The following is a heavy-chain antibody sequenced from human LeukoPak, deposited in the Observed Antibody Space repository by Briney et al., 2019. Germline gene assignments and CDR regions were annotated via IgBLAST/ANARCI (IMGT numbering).Heavy chain of an antibody. CDR2: IIPIFGTA. CDR3: ARGPMIVVVHNEVYFQH. Sequence: SVKVSCKASGGTFSSYAISWVRQAPGQGLEWMGRIIPIFGTANYAQKFQGRVTITTDESTSTAYMELSSLRSEDTAVYYCARGPMIVVVHNEVYFQHWGQGTLVTVSS. V-gene: IGHV1-69*05. J-gene: IGHJ1*01. CDR1: GGTFSSYA. D-gene: IGHD3-22*01.